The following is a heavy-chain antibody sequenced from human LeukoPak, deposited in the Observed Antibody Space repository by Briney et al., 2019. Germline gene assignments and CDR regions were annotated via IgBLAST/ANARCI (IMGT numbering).Heavy chain of an antibody. J-gene: IGHJ4*02. CDR3: AKKFDNTGYYYEEY. D-gene: IGHD3-22*01. V-gene: IGHV3-30*18. CDR1: GFSFSDYD. Sequence: GGSLRLSCAASGFSFSDYDMRWVRQAPGKGLEWMALISYDGTNKYYGDSVKGRFTISRDNSKNTLYLQMNSLRIEDTAVYYCAKKFDNTGYYYEEYWGQGTLVTVSS. CDR2: ISYDGTNK.